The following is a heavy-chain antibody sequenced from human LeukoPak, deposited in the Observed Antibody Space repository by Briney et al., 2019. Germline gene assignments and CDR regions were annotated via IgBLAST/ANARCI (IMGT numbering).Heavy chain of an antibody. CDR1: GYTFTSYA. CDR3: ARGGVTYYDMDV. V-gene: IGHV7-4-1*02. CDR2: INTNTGNP. D-gene: IGHD4-11*01. J-gene: IGHJ6*03. Sequence: GASVKVSCKASGYTFTSYAMNWVRQAPGQGLEWMGWINTNTGNPTYAQGFTGRFVFSLEPSVSTAYLQISSLKAEDTAVYYCARGGVTYYDMDVWGKGTTVTVSS.